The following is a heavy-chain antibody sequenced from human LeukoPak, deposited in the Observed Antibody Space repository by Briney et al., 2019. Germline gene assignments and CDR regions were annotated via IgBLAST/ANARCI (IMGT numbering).Heavy chain of an antibody. CDR1: GYTLTSYY. CDR3: ARERSIAARDFDY. CDR2: INPSGGST. D-gene: IGHD6-6*01. V-gene: IGHV1-46*01. J-gene: IGHJ4*02. Sequence: ASVKVSCKASGYTLTSYYMHWVRQAPGQGLEWMGIINPSGGSTSYAQKFQGRVTMTRDMSTSTVYMELSSLRSEDTAVYYCARERSIAARDFDYWGQGTLVTVSS.